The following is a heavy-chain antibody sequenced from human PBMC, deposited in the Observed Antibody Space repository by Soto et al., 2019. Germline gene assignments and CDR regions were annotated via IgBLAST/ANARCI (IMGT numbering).Heavy chain of an antibody. Sequence: VQLVESGGGLVQPGRSLRLSCTASGFIFDNHAMHWVRQAPGKGLEWVAGVTWNSVATGYADSVKGRFTISRDNAKYSLYLQMNSLSAEDTAVYFCVKEGGMKYFDFWGRGTVVTVSS. V-gene: IGHV3-9*01. CDR3: VKEGGMKYFDF. D-gene: IGHD3-16*01. J-gene: IGHJ2*01. CDR1: GFIFDNHA. CDR2: VTWNSVAT.